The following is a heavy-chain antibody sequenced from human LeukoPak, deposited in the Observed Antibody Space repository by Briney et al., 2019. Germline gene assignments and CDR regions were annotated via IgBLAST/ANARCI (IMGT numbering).Heavy chain of an antibody. CDR3: AGGLSDYYYTVGY. CDR2: INSDGSNT. CDR1: GFTVTNYW. V-gene: IGHV3-74*01. J-gene: IGHJ4*02. D-gene: IGHD3-22*01. Sequence: GGSLRLSRTTSGFTVTNYWMHWVRQAPGKGLVWVSRINSDGSNTNYAGSVKGRFTISRDNARNTLYLQMNSLRAEDTAVYYCAGGLSDYYYTVGYWGQGTLVTVSS.